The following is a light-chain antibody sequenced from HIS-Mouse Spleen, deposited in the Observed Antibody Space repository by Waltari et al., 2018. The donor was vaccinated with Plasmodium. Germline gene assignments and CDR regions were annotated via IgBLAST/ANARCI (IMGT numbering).Light chain of an antibody. V-gene: IGKV3-15*01. J-gene: IGKJ3*01. CDR3: QRYNNWSFT. CDR1: QSVSSN. CDR2: GAS. Sequence: EIVMTQSPATLSVSPGERATLPCRASQSVSSNLAWYQKKPGQAPRLLIYGASTRATGSPARFSGSGSGTEFTLTISSLQSEDFAVYYCQRYNNWSFTFGPGTKVDIK.